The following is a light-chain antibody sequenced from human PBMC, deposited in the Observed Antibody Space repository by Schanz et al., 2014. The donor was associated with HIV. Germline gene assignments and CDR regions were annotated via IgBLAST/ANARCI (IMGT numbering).Light chain of an antibody. J-gene: IGLJ2*01. Sequence: QSALTQPASVSGSPGQSISISCTGTSGDVGSYNYVSWYQQHPGKAPKLMIYEVSKRPSGVSNRFSGSKSGNTASLTISGLQAEDEADYYCNSYTTSSTLVFGGGTQLTVL. CDR1: SGDVGSYNY. CDR2: EVS. V-gene: IGLV2-14*01. CDR3: NSYTTSSTLV.